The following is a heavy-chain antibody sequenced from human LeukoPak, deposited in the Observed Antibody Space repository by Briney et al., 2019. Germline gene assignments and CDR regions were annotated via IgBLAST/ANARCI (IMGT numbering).Heavy chain of an antibody. V-gene: IGHV3-74*01. CDR2: INTDGTRS. Sequence: GGSLRLSCAASGFTFSYYWMHWVRQAPGKGLVWVSRINTDGTRSTYADSVKGRFTISRDNVKNTVFLQMSSLRVEDTAIYYCAKRADGCSGVSCYYYYMDVWGKGTTVTVSS. D-gene: IGHD2-15*01. CDR3: AKRADGCSGVSCYYYYMDV. CDR1: GFTFSYYW. J-gene: IGHJ6*03.